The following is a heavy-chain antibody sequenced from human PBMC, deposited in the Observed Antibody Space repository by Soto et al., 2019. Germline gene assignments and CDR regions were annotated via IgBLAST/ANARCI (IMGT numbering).Heavy chain of an antibody. CDR1: GFTFDDYA. CDR3: AKSSGLRSGYYYYYGMDV. J-gene: IGHJ6*02. CDR2: ISWNSGSI. D-gene: IGHD5-12*01. V-gene: IGHV3-9*01. Sequence: GGSLRLSCAASGFTFDDYAMHWVRQAPGKGLEWVSGISWNSGSIGYADSVKGRFTISRDNAKNSLYLQMNSLRAEDTALYYCAKSSGLRSGYYYYYGMDVWGQGTTVTVSS.